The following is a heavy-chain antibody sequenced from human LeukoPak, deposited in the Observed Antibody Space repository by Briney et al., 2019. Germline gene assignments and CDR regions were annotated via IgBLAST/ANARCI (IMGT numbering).Heavy chain of an antibody. J-gene: IGHJ4*02. Sequence: GGSLRLSCAASGFTFSSYGMHWVRQAPGKGLEWGAGISYDGSNKYYADSVKGRFTISRDNSKNTLYLQMNSLRAEDTAVYYCAKDLAVVTATPAGYWGQGTLVTVSS. CDR2: ISYDGSNK. CDR1: GFTFSSYG. D-gene: IGHD2-21*02. V-gene: IGHV3-30*18. CDR3: AKDLAVVTATPAGY.